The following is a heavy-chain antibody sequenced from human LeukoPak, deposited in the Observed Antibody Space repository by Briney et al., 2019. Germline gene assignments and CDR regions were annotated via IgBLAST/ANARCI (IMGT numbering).Heavy chain of an antibody. CDR2: ISYEGSNK. CDR1: GFTFSSYA. J-gene: IGHJ4*02. CDR3: ARERVGATTAYFDY. Sequence: GGSLRLSCAASGFTFSSYAMHWVRQAPGKGLEWVAVISYEGSNKYYADSVKGRFTISRDNSKNTLYLQMNSLRAEDTAVYYCARERVGATTAYFDYWGQGTLVTVSS. D-gene: IGHD1-26*01. V-gene: IGHV3-30*01.